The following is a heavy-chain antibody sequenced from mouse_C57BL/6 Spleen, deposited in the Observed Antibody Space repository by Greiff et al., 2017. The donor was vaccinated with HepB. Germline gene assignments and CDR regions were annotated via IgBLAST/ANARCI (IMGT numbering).Heavy chain of an antibody. CDR3: ARDQDYGSSLDY. CDR2: ISDGGSYT. V-gene: IGHV5-4*01. CDR1: GFTFSSYA. J-gene: IGHJ2*01. Sequence: EVKLVESGGGLVKPGGSLKLSCAASGFTFSSYAMSWVRQTPEKRLEWVATISDGGSYTYYPDNVKGRFTISRDNAKNNLYLQMSHLKSEDTAMYYCARDQDYGSSLDYWGQGTTLTVSS. D-gene: IGHD1-1*01.